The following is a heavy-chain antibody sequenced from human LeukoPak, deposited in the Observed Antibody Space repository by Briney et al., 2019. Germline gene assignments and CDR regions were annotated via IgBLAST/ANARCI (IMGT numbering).Heavy chain of an antibody. D-gene: IGHD3-16*02. J-gene: IGHJ4*02. CDR1: GGAFSGYY. CDR2: INHSGST. CDR3: ARNAHGDYDYVWGSYRPGGSGSFDY. Sequence: SETLSLTCAVYGGAFSGYYWSSIRQPPRKGLEWNGEINHSGSTNYNPSLKSRVTTSVDTSKNQFSLKLSSVTAADTAVYYCARNAHGDYDYVWGSYRPGGSGSFDYWGQGTLVTVSS. V-gene: IGHV4-34*01.